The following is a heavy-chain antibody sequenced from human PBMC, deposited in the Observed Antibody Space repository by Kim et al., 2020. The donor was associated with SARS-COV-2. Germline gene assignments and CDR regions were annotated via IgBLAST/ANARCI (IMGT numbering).Heavy chain of an antibody. CDR3: ARGRGRGMIALE. D-gene: IGHD3-22*01. J-gene: IGHJ4*02. V-gene: IGHV4-34*01. Sequence: NCNPSLRRRVSISVDTSKNQFSLKLSSVTAADTAVYYCARGRGRGMIALEWGQGTLVTVSS.